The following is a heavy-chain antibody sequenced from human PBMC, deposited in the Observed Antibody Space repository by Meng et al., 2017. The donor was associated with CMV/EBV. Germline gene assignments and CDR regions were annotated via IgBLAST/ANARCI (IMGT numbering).Heavy chain of an antibody. Sequence: GSLRLSCTVSGGPISSSSYYWGWIRQPPGKGLEWIGSIYYSGSTYYNPSLKSRVTISVDTSKIQFSLKLSSVTAADTAVYYCARHRANYDFWSGYYFWSNWFDPWGRGTLVTVSS. J-gene: IGHJ5*02. CDR2: IYYSGST. V-gene: IGHV4-39*01. CDR1: GGPISSSSYY. CDR3: ARHRANYDFWSGYYFWSNWFDP. D-gene: IGHD3-3*01.